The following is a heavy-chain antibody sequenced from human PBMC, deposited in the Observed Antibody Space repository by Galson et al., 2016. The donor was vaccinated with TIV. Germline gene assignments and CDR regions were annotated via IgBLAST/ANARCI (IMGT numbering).Heavy chain of an antibody. CDR3: AILGFCTGGPCAYVGFDC. Sequence: SVKVSCKVSGYTLNEVSLHWVRQAPGKGLEWMGNFDPGDGEKINAQKFQGRLTVTEDTSTDTLYMELSSLRSDDTAVYYCAILGFCTGGPCAYVGFDCWGQGTLVTVSS. CDR1: GYTLNEVS. D-gene: IGHD3-3*01. V-gene: IGHV1-24*01. CDR2: FDPGDGEK. J-gene: IGHJ4*02.